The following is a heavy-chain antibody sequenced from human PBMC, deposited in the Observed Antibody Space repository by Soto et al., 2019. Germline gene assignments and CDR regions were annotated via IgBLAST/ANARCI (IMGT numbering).Heavy chain of an antibody. CDR2: IYHSGSA. J-gene: IGHJ4*02. CDR3: ARIPAPAIRSFDN. CDR1: RDSIGSSNW. D-gene: IGHD2-2*02. V-gene: IGHV4-4*02. Sequence: PSETLSLTCAVYRDSIGSSNWWSWVRQSPGKGLEWIGEIYHSGSAHYNPSLKSRVTISVDKSKNQFSLNLKSVTAADTAVYFCARIPAPAIRSFDNWGQGVLVTVSS.